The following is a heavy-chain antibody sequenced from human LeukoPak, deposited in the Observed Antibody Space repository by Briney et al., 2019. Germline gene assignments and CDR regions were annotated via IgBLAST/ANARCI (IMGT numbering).Heavy chain of an antibody. D-gene: IGHD3-22*01. Sequence: SETLSLTCTVSGGSISSGSYYWSWIRQPAGKGLEWIGRIYTSGSTNYNPSLKSRVTISVDTSKNQFSLKLSSVTAADTAVYYCAREDDYYDSSGYHHDAFDIWGQGTMVTVSS. J-gene: IGHJ3*02. CDR3: AREDDYYDSSGYHHDAFDI. V-gene: IGHV4-61*02. CDR2: IYTSGST. CDR1: GGSISSGSYY.